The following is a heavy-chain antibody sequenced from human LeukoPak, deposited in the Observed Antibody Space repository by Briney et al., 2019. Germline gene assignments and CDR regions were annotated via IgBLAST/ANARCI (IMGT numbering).Heavy chain of an antibody. D-gene: IGHD6-13*01. J-gene: IGHJ4*02. CDR1: GYTFNSYG. Sequence: ASVKVSCKASGYTFNSYGISWVRQAPGQGLEWMGWNSAYNGNTNYAQKLQGRVTMTTDTSTSTAYMELRSLRSDDTAVYYCARTLRTEAAAGPMCDYWGQGTLVTVSS. V-gene: IGHV1-18*01. CDR3: ARTLRTEAAAGPMCDY. CDR2: NSAYNGNT.